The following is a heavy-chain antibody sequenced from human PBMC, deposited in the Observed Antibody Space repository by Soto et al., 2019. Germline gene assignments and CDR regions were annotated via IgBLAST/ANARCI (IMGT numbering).Heavy chain of an antibody. Sequence: QLQLQESGSRLLKPSQTLSLTCAVSGGSISSAGYSWSWIRQPSGKGLEWIGYIHHSGSTVYNPSLRSRVTMPVDRSKSKFSLRLTSVTAADTAVYFCARVSGPAMYFYGMDVWGQGTTVAVSS. J-gene: IGHJ6*02. V-gene: IGHV4-30-2*01. CDR3: ARVSGPAMYFYGMDV. CDR1: GGSISSAGYS. D-gene: IGHD3-10*01. CDR2: IHHSGST.